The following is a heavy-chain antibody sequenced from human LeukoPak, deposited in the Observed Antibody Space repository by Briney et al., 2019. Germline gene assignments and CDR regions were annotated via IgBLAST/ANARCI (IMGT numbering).Heavy chain of an antibody. CDR2: IHTSGST. CDR1: GVSISSYY. J-gene: IGHJ4*02. V-gene: IGHV4-4*07. D-gene: IGHD6-13*01. CDR3: ARDRGEQQLGTFDY. Sequence: SETLSLTCTVSGVSISSYYWSWIRQPAGRGLEWIGRIHTSGSTNYNPSLKSRVTMSVDTSKNQFSLKLSSVTAADTAVYYCARDRGEQQLGTFDYWGQGTLVTVSS.